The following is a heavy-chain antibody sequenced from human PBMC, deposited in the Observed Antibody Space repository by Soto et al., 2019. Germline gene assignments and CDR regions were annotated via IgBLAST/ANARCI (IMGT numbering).Heavy chain of an antibody. J-gene: IGHJ3*02. D-gene: IGHD6-6*01. CDR2: ISSSSSTI. Sequence: EVQLVESGGGLVQPGGSLRLSCAASGFTFSSYSMNWVRQAPGKGLEWVSYISSSSSTIYYADSVKGRSTISRDNAKNSLYLQMNSLRAEDTAVYYCAREQLVPKYDAFDIWGQGTMVTVSS. CDR3: AREQLVPKYDAFDI. V-gene: IGHV3-48*01. CDR1: GFTFSSYS.